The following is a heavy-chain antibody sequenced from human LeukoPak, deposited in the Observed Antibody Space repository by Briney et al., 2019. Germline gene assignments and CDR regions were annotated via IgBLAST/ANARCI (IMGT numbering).Heavy chain of an antibody. CDR1: GGTFSNYA. Sequence: ASVKVSCKASGGTFSNYAISWVRQAPGQGLEWMGGIIPMFGTTKYAQKFQGRVTITADESTSTAYMELNSLRSEDTAVYHRAKGPYGDYGGDYFYYYMDVWDKGTTVTVSS. CDR3: AKGPYGDYGGDYFYYYMDV. J-gene: IGHJ6*03. CDR2: IIPMFGTT. V-gene: IGHV1-69*13. D-gene: IGHD4-17*01.